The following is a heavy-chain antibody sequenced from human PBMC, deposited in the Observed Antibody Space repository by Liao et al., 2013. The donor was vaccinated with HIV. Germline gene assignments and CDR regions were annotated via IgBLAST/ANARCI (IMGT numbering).Heavy chain of an antibody. V-gene: IGHV4-30-2*01. J-gene: IGHJ4*02. D-gene: IGHD4-11*01. CDR1: GGSISSGGYS. CDR3: ARDSDYREMFDY. CDR2: IYHSGST. Sequence: QVQLQQWGAGLLKPSQTLSLTCAVSGGSISSGGYSWSWIRQPPGKGLEWIGYIYHSGSTNYNPSLKSRVTMSVDTSKNQFSLKLSSVTAADTAVYYCARDSDYREMFDYWGQGTLVTVSS.